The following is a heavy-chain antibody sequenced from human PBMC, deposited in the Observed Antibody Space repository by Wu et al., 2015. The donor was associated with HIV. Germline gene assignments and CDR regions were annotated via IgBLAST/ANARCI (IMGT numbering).Heavy chain of an antibody. CDR3: DERSSTWQQLVTREGKRDTNYYGMDV. CDR1: GYTFTSYG. J-gene: IGHJ6*02. V-gene: IGHV1-18*01. Sequence: QDQLVQSGAEVKRPGASVKVSCKASGYTFTSYGISWVRQAPGQGLEWMGWISTYNGNTNYAQKLQGRVTMTTDTFTSTAYMELKSLRSDDTAVYYCDERSSTWQQLVTREGKRDTNYYGMDVVGTKGPRSPSP. D-gene: IGHD6-13*01. CDR2: ISTYNGNT.